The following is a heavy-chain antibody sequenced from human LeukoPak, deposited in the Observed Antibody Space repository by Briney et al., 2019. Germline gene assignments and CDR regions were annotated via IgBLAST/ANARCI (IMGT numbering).Heavy chain of an antibody. CDR3: ARQPYSSGWYYFDY. CDR1: GSSFTSYW. Sequence: GESPKISCKGSGSSFTSYWIGWVRQMPGKGLEWMGIIYPGDSDTRYSPSFQGQVTISADKSISTAYLQWSSLKASDTAMYYCARQPYSSGWYYFDYWGQGTLVTVSS. D-gene: IGHD6-19*01. V-gene: IGHV5-51*01. J-gene: IGHJ4*02. CDR2: IYPGDSDT.